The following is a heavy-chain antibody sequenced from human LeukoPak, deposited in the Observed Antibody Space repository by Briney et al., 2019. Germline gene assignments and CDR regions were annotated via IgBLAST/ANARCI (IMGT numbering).Heavy chain of an antibody. D-gene: IGHD3-3*01. CDR3: AGGPPDVSDDFWSGYYIGY. V-gene: IGHV3-21*01. CDR2: ISSSSSYI. J-gene: IGHJ4*02. CDR1: GFTFSSYS. Sequence: PGGSLRLSCAASGFTFSSYSMNWVRQAPGKGLEWVSSISSSSSYIYYADSVKGRFTISRDNAKNSLYLQMNSLRAEDTAVYFCAGGPPDVSDDFWSGYYIGYWGQGTLVTVSS.